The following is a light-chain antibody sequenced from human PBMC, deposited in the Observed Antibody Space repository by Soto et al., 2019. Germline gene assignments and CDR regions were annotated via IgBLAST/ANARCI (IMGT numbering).Light chain of an antibody. J-gene: IGLJ1*01. V-gene: IGLV2-14*01. CDR2: EVN. CDR1: SSDVGGCDC. CDR3: TSFTSTSTYV. Sequence: QSVLTQPASVSGSPGQSISISCTGTSSDVGGCDCVSWYQQHPGKAPKLMIYEVNNRPSGVSNRFSGSKSGNTASLTISGLQAEDEADYYCTSFTSTSTYVCGTGTKLTV.